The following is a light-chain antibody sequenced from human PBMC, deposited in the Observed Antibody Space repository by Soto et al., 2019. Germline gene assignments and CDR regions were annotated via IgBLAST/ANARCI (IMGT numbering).Light chain of an antibody. V-gene: IGKV3-20*01. J-gene: IGKJ4*01. Sequence: EILMTQSPATLSVSPWERATLSCRASQSVSSNLAWYQQKPGQAPRLLIYGASSRATGIPDRFSGSGSGTDFTLTISRLKPEDFAVYYCQQYGSSPLTFGGGTKVDIK. CDR2: GAS. CDR3: QQYGSSPLT. CDR1: QSVSSN.